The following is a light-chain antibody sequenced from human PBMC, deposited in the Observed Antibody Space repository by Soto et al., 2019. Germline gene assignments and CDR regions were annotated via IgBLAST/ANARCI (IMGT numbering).Light chain of an antibody. J-gene: IGKJ1*01. CDR2: DSS. CDR3: QQYNNWPRT. CDR1: ESVRGN. Sequence: EIVVTQSAATLSGSPGERVTLSCRASESVRGNLAWYRQRPGQSPILLIYDSSTRATGIPARFGGSGAGTEFTLTISSLQSEDFAMYYCQQYNNWPRTFGQGTKVDIK. V-gene: IGKV3-15*01.